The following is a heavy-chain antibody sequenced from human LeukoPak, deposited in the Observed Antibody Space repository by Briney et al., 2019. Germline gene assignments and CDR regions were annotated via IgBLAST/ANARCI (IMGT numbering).Heavy chain of an antibody. J-gene: IGHJ6*02. CDR3: ANHSSGDYVIDV. Sequence: GGSLRLSCAASGFTFSSYSTNWVRQAPGKGLEWVASISSISSYTYYADSVKGRFIISRDNAKNSLYLQMNSLRAEDTAVYYCANHSSGDYVIDVWGQGTMVTVSS. CDR1: GFTFSSYS. V-gene: IGHV3-21*01. CDR2: ISSISSYT. D-gene: IGHD2-8*02.